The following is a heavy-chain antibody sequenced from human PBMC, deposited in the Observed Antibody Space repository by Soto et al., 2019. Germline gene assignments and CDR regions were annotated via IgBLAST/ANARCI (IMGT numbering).Heavy chain of an antibody. CDR3: TTDVTGAYGGDY. CDR1: GLTFSGAW. D-gene: IGHD3-16*01. V-gene: IGHV3-15*01. CDR2: IKGKVDGGAT. Sequence: EVQLVESGGNLVNPGGSLRLSCANSGLTFSGAWLSWVRQAPGKGLEWVGRIKGKVDGGATDYAAPVKGRFVISRDYSKDTLYLQINSLKTEDTAVYFCTTDVTGAYGGDYWGQGTLVTVSS. J-gene: IGHJ4*02.